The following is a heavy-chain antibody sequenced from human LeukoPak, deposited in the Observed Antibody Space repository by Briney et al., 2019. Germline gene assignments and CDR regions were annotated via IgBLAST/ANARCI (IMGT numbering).Heavy chain of an antibody. CDR1: GFTFNSYA. J-gene: IGHJ4*02. CDR2: ISGSGGGT. V-gene: IGHV3-23*01. CDR3: AKDLGRYRNNYFDY. Sequence: GGSLRLSCAASGFTFNSYAMSWVRQAPEKGLEWVATISGSGGGTYYADSVKGRFTISRDDSKNTLYLQMNSLRAEDTAVFYCAKDLGRYRNNYFDYWGQGTLVTVSS. D-gene: IGHD1-26*01.